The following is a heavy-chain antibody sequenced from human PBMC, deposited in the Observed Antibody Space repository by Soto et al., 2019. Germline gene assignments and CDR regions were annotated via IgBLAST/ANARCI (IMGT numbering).Heavy chain of an antibody. J-gene: IGHJ4*02. CDR1: GFTFSSYG. V-gene: IGHV3-33*01. Sequence: QVQLVESGGGVVQPGRSLRLSCAASGFTFSSYGMHWVRQAPGKGLEWVAVIWYDGSNKYYADSVKGRFTISRDNSKNTLYLQMNSLRAEDTAVYYCERGKREVDYWGQGTLVTVSS. CDR3: ERGKREVDY. CDR2: IWYDGSNK.